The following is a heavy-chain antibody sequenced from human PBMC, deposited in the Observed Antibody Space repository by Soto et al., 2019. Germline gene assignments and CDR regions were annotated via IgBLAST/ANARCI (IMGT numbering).Heavy chain of an antibody. V-gene: IGHV4-31*11. J-gene: IGHJ4*02. CDR2: IYYSGST. CDR1: GGSISSGGYY. CDR3: ARGRGTISGYYPFFDY. D-gene: IGHD3-22*01. Sequence: PSETLSLTCAVSGGSISSGGYYWSWIRKHPGKGLEWIGYIYYSGSTYYNPSLKSRVTISVDTSKNQFSLELSSVTAADTAVYYCARGRGTISGYYPFFDYWGQGTLVTVSS.